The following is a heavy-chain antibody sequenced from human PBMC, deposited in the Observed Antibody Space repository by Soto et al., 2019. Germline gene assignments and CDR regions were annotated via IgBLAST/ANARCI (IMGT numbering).Heavy chain of an antibody. Sequence: QVQVVQSGAEVKKPGASVKVSCKASGYTFTDYYFHWVRQAPGQGLEWVGWINSRTGGTKYAQKFQGRVTVTRDTSISTVYMELSGLTSVVTALYYCARMLPRGPRDSWGQGTLVTVSS. J-gene: IGHJ4*02. CDR3: ARMLPRGPRDS. V-gene: IGHV1-2*02. CDR2: INSRTGGT. D-gene: IGHD2-15*01. CDR1: GYTFTDYY.